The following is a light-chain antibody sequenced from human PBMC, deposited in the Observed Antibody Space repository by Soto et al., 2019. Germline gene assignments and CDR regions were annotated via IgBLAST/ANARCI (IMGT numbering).Light chain of an antibody. CDR1: NNDIGNYNY. CDR2: EVS. CDR3: SSYAGSNKLV. V-gene: IGLV2-8*01. Sequence: QSALTQPPSASGSPGQSVTISCTGTNNDIGNYNYVSWYQQHPGKAPKFIIYEVSKRPSGVPDRFSGSKSGDTASLTVSGLQPEDEADYYCSSYAGSNKLVFGGGTKLTVL. J-gene: IGLJ3*02.